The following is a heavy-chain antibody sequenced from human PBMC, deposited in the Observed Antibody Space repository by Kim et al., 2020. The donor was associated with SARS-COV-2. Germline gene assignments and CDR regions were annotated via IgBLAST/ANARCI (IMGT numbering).Heavy chain of an antibody. CDR3: DARLFDY. CDR1: GFTFSTFG. V-gene: IGHV3-30*03. D-gene: IGHD6-6*01. J-gene: IGHJ4*02. CDR2: ISHDGISK. Sequence: GGSLRLSCAASGFTFSTFGMHWVRQAPGKGLEWVALISHDGISKYYADSVKGRFTISRDNSKNTVYLQMNSLRRDDTAVYYCDARLFDYWGQGTQVTVSS.